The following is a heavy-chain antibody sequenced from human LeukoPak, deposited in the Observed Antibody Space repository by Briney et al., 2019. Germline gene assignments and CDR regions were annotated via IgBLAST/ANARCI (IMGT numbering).Heavy chain of an antibody. CDR1: GGTFSSYA. Sequence: SVKVSCKASGGTFSSYAISWVRQAPGQGLEWMGGIIPIFGTANYAQKFQGRVTITADESTSTAYMELSSLRSEDTAVYYCARSQYFYGSGSYYSYDYWGQGTLVTVSS. J-gene: IGHJ4*02. D-gene: IGHD3-10*01. CDR2: IIPIFGTA. V-gene: IGHV1-69*13. CDR3: ARSQYFYGSGSYYSYDY.